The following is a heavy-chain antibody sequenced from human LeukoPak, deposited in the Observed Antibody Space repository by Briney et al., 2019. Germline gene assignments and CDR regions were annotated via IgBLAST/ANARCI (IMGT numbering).Heavy chain of an antibody. CDR2: IYYSGST. CDR3: ARDLGDFYFDY. CDR1: GGSISSYY. J-gene: IGHJ4*02. D-gene: IGHD2/OR15-2a*01. V-gene: IGHV4-59*01. Sequence: PSETLSLTCTVSGGSISSYYWSWIRQPPGKGLEWIGYIYYSGSTNYNPSLKRRVTISVDTSKNQFSLKLSSVTAADTAVYYCARDLGDFYFDYWGQGTLVTVSS.